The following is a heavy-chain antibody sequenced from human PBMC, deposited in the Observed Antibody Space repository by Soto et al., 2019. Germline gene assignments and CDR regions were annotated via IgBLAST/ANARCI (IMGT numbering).Heavy chain of an antibody. CDR1: GGSISSYY. J-gene: IGHJ3*02. CDR2: IYYSGST. Sequence: QVQLQEAGPGLVKPSETLSLTCTVSGGSISSYYWSWIRQPPGKELEWIGYIYYSGSTNYNPSLKSRVTISVDTSKNQFSLKLGSVTAADTAVYYCARRYGSAFDIWGQGTMVTVSS. V-gene: IGHV4-59*01. D-gene: IGHD3-10*01. CDR3: ARRYGSAFDI.